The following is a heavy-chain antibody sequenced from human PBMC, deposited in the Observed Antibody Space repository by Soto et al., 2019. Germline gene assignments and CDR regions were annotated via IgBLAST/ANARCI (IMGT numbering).Heavy chain of an antibody. J-gene: IGHJ6*03. V-gene: IGHV1-46*03. CDR3: ARDSYDFWGYMDV. Sequence: QVQLVQSGAEVKKPGASVKVSCKASGYTFTSYYMHWVRQAPGQGLEWMGIINPSGGSTSYAQKFQGRGTMTRDTSTSTVYMELSSLRSEDTAVYYCARDSYDFWGYMDVWGKGTTVTVSS. CDR2: INPSGGST. CDR1: GYTFTSYY. D-gene: IGHD3-3*01.